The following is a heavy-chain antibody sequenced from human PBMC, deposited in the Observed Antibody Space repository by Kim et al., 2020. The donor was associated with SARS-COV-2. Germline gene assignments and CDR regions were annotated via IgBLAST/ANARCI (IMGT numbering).Heavy chain of an antibody. J-gene: IGHJ4*02. V-gene: IGHV3-23*01. Sequence: SVKGRFTMSRDSSKNTLYLQMNSLRAEDTAVYYCAKDGRGFSYGRPYFDYWGQGTLDTVSS. CDR3: AKDGRGFSYGRPYFDY. D-gene: IGHD5-18*01.